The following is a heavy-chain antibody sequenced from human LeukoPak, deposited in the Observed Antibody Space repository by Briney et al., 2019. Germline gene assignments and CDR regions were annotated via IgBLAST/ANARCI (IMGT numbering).Heavy chain of an antibody. D-gene: IGHD2-15*01. V-gene: IGHV3-66*01. CDR2: FYSGGST. Sequence: AGVSLRLSFAASGFSVSSNYMSWVRQAAGKGLAWVSVFYSGGSTYYADSLKGRFTISRDESKNTLFLQMNSLRAEDTAVYFCARSVVVGTAGIRRAFDIWGQGTMVTVSS. CDR3: ARSVVVGTAGIRRAFDI. J-gene: IGHJ3*02. CDR1: GFSVSSNY.